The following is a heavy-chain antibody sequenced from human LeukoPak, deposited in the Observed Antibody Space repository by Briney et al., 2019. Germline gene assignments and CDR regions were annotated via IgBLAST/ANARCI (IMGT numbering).Heavy chain of an antibody. Sequence: GASVTVSFKASGYTFTSYGISWVRQAPGQGLEWMGWSSDYNGNTNYAQKLQGRVTMTTDTSTSTAYMELRSLRSDDTAVYYCASWVSYGDYDYWGQGTLVTVSS. D-gene: IGHD4-17*01. CDR2: SSDYNGNT. V-gene: IGHV1-18*01. CDR3: ASWVSYGDYDY. CDR1: GYTFTSYG. J-gene: IGHJ4*02.